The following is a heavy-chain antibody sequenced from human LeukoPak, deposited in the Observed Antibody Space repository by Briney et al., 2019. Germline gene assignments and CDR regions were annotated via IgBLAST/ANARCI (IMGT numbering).Heavy chain of an antibody. J-gene: IGHJ4*02. Sequence: AGGPLRLSCAASGFIFNNAWMSWVRQAPGKGLEWVGRIKSKTNGGTAGYAAPVKGRFTISRDDSENTLYLQMNSLKTEDTAVYYCTTYSSTYYYSGDWGQGTLVTVSS. V-gene: IGHV3-15*01. CDR1: GFIFNNAW. CDR2: IKSKTNGGTA. D-gene: IGHD6-19*01. CDR3: TTYSSTYYYSGD.